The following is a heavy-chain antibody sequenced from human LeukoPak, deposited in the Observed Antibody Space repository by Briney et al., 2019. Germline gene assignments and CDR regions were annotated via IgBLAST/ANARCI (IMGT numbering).Heavy chain of an antibody. CDR3: ARVANAYDY. Sequence: AASVTVSCKASGYTFTIYAMNWVRQAPGQGLEWMGWINTNTGNPTYAQGFTGRFVFSLDTSVSTAYLQIRSLKAEDTAVYYCARVANAYDYWGQGTLVTVSS. CDR2: INTNTGNP. V-gene: IGHV7-4-1*01. D-gene: IGHD3-16*01. CDR1: GYTFTIYA. J-gene: IGHJ4*02.